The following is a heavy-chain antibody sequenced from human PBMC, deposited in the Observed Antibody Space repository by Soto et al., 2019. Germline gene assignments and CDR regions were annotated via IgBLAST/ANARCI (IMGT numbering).Heavy chain of an antibody. D-gene: IGHD5-18*01. CDR3: ARNPVDTAMGFLSVYYYYGMDD. J-gene: IGHJ6*02. CDR1: GYSFTSYL. Sequence: GESLKISCKGSGYSFTSYLIGWVRQMPGKGQEWMGIIYPGDSDTIYSPSFQGQVTISGDKSISTAYLQWSIMKASDTAMYYCARNPVDTAMGFLSVYYYYGMDDWGQGTTVTVSS. V-gene: IGHV5-51*01. CDR2: IYPGDSDT.